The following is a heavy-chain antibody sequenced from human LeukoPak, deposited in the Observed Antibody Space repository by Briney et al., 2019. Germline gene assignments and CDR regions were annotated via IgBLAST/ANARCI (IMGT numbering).Heavy chain of an antibody. J-gene: IGHJ4*02. V-gene: IGHV3-48*02. CDR3: ASVYYDILTGYYFPYYFDY. Sequence: QPGGSLRLSCAASAFTFSTYSMNWVRQAPGKGLEWVSYISSSSNTIYYADSVKGRFTISRDNAKNSLYLQVNSLRDEDTAVYYCASVYYDILTGYYFPYYFDYWGQGTLVTVSS. CDR1: AFTFSTYS. D-gene: IGHD3-9*01. CDR2: ISSSSNTI.